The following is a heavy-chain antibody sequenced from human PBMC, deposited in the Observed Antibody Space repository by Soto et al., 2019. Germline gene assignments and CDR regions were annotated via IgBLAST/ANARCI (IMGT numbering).Heavy chain of an antibody. J-gene: IGHJ5*02. CDR2: IYYSGST. Sequence: QVHLQESGPGLLKPSETLTLTCTVSGGSLNNGNYYWSWLRQPTGKALEWIGHIYYSGSTSYNPSLKSRVIMSIDMSKSQFSLRLTSVTAADTAVYFCARDPGVGLSARWFDPWGQGALITVAS. CDR3: ARDPGVGLSARWFDP. D-gene: IGHD2-8*01. CDR1: GGSLNNGNYY. V-gene: IGHV4-61*01.